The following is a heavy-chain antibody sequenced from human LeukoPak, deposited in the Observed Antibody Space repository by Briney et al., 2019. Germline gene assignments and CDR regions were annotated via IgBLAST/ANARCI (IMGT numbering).Heavy chain of an antibody. CDR1: GGTFSSYA. V-gene: IGHV1-69*01. Sequence: GALVKVSCKASGGTFSSYAISWVRQAPGQGLEWMGGIIPIFGTANYAQKFQGRVTITADESTSTAYMELSSLRSEDTAVYYCARGTTVTTFDILGYWGQGTLVTVSS. D-gene: IGHD4-17*01. CDR2: IIPIFGTA. CDR3: ARGTTVTTFDILGY. J-gene: IGHJ4*02.